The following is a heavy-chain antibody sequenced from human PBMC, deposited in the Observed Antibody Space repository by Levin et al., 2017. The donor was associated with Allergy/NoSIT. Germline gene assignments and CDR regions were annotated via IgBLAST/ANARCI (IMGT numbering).Heavy chain of an antibody. J-gene: IGHJ4*02. CDR2: VYYSGST. Sequence: SETLSLTCTVSGGSISSSSYYWGWIRQPPGRGLEWIRSVYYSGSTYYNPSLKSRVTTSVDTSKNQFSLRLSSVTAADTAVFYCARVRGYRGYGADFDFWGQGNLVTVSS. CDR3: ARVRGYRGYGADFDF. D-gene: IGHD5-12*01. V-gene: IGHV4-39*01. CDR1: GGSISSSSYY.